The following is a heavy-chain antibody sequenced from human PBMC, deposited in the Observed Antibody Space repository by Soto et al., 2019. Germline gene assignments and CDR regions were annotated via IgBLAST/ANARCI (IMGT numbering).Heavy chain of an antibody. CDR2: IYYSGST. Sequence: SETLSVTCAVSGCPIMSNHWWSWFRQPPGKGLEWIGEIYYSGSTNYNPSLKNRVTISVDKSENFFSLKLTSVTAADTAVYYWARSGEVSLGPLDYWGQGSLVTVAS. CDR3: ARSGEVSLGPLDY. CDR1: GCPIMSNHW. J-gene: IGHJ4*02. V-gene: IGHV4-4*02. D-gene: IGHD2-8*01.